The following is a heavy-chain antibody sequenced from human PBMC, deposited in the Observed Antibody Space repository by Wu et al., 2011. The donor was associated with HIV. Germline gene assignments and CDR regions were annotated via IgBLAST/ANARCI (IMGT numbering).Heavy chain of an antibody. CDR3: AREGFDWLLSGLRGFDI. V-gene: IGHV1-69-2*01. CDR1: GYTFSDYY. J-gene: IGHJ3*02. D-gene: IGHD3-9*01. CDR2: VDPEDGET. Sequence: EVQLVQSGAEVKKPGATVKISCKVSGYTFSDYYIHWVQQAPGKGLEWMGFVDPEDGETIYAGKFQGRVTLTRNTSINTAYMELSSLRSEDTAVYYCAREGFDWLLSGLRGFDIWGQGTMVTVSS.